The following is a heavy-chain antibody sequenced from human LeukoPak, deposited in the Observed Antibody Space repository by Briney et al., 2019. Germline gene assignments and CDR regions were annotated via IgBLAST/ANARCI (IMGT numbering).Heavy chain of an antibody. CDR2: ISSSSSYI. Sequence: PGGSLRLSCAASGFTFSSYSMNWVRQAPGKGLEWVSSISSSSSYIYYADSVKGRFTISRDNAKNSLYLQMNSLRAKDTAVYYCATVYYGSGSLGGPSDDYWGQGTLVTVSS. CDR1: GFTFSSYS. V-gene: IGHV3-21*01. CDR3: ATVYYGSGSLGGPSDDY. D-gene: IGHD3-10*01. J-gene: IGHJ4*02.